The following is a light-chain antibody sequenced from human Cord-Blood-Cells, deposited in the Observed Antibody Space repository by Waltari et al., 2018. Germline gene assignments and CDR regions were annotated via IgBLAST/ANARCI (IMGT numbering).Light chain of an antibody. V-gene: IGKV1-8*01. Sequence: ALRSTQSPSSVSESTGHRVTNTCRARQGISIVLAWYQQKPGKAPKLLIYAASTLQSGVPSRFSGSGSGTDFTRAISCLQSEDFATYYCHQYYSYPYSFGQGTKLEIK. J-gene: IGKJ2*03. CDR1: QGISIV. CDR2: AAS. CDR3: HQYYSYPYS.